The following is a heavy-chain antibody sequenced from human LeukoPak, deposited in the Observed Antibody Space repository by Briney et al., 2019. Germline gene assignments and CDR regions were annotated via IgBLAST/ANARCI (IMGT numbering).Heavy chain of an antibody. Sequence: ASVKVSCKASGYTFTSYGISWVRQAPGQGLEWMGWINPDSGNTGYGQKFQGRLTMTRDASISTAYMELSSLRSKDTAFYYCTRGPHAYSQYWGQGTLVTVSS. J-gene: IGHJ1*01. V-gene: IGHV1-8*02. CDR2: INPDSGNT. CDR3: TRGPHAYSQY. CDR1: GYTFTSYG.